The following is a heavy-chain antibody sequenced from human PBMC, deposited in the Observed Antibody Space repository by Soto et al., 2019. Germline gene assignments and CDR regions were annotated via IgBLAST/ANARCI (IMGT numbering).Heavy chain of an antibody. D-gene: IGHD6-19*01. V-gene: IGHV3-23*01. J-gene: IGHJ3*02. Sequence: GGSLRLSCAASGFTFSSYAMSWVRQAPGKGLEWVSAISGSGGSTYYADSVKGRFTISRDNSKNTLYLQMNSLRAEDTAVYYCAKDLYGGAVAGGGAFDIWGQGTMVTVSS. CDR3: AKDLYGGAVAGGGAFDI. CDR2: ISGSGGST. CDR1: GFTFSSYA.